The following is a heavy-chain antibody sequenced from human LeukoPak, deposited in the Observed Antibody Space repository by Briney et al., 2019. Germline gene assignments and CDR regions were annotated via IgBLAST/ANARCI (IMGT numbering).Heavy chain of an antibody. CDR2: IYSGGST. CDR1: GFTVSSNY. Sequence: GGSLRLSCAASGFTVSSNYMSWVRQAPGKGLEWVSVIYSGGSTYYADSVKGRFTISRDNSKNTLYLQMNSLRAEDTAVYYCARDLGTPYYYYMDVWGKGTTVTVSS. V-gene: IGHV3-53*01. CDR3: ARDLGTPYYYYMDV. J-gene: IGHJ6*03. D-gene: IGHD1-1*01.